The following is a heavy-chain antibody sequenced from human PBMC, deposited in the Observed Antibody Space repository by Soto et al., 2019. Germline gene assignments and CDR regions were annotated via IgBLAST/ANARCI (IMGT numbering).Heavy chain of an antibody. CDR2: INHSGST. Sequence: SETLSLTCAVYGGSFSGYYWSWIRQPPGKGLEWIGEINHSGSTNYNPSLKSRVTISVDTSKNQFSLKLSSVTAADTAVYYCARVGIWFAESDFDYWGQGTLVTVSS. CDR1: GGSFSGYY. D-gene: IGHD3-10*01. V-gene: IGHV4-34*01. CDR3: ARVGIWFAESDFDY. J-gene: IGHJ4*02.